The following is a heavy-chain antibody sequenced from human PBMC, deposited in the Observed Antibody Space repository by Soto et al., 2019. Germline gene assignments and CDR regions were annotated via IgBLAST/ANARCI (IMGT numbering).Heavy chain of an antibody. CDR3: ARDFKTALNYYCYGMDV. CDR1: GYTFTSYA. Sequence: ASVKVSCKASGYTFTSYAMHWVRQAPGQRLEWMGWINAGNGNTKYSQKFQGRVTITRDTSASTAYMELSSLRSEDTAVYYCARDFKTALNYYCYGMDVWGQGTKDTVSS. J-gene: IGHJ6*02. V-gene: IGHV1-3*01. CDR2: INAGNGNT.